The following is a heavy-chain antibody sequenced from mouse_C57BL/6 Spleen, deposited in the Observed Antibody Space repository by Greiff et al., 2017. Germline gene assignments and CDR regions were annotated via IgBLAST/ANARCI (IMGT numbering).Heavy chain of an antibody. CDR3: ARDRDWDGSGYFDV. D-gene: IGHD4-1*01. CDR1: GFTFSDYY. CDR2: INYDGSST. V-gene: IGHV5-16*01. J-gene: IGHJ1*03. Sequence: EVMLVESEGGLVQPGSSMKLSCTASGFTFSDYYMAWVRQVPERGLEWVANINYDGSSTYYLDSLKSRFIISRDNAKNILYLQMSSLKSEDTATYYCARDRDWDGSGYFDVWGTGTTVTVSS.